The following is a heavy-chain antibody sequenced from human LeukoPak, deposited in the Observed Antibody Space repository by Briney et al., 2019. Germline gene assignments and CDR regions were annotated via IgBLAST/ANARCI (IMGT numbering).Heavy chain of an antibody. V-gene: IGHV4-30-4*01. CDR2: IYYSGST. CDR1: GGSISSGDYY. D-gene: IGHD3-22*01. CDR3: ARTYESSGYSFDY. J-gene: IGHJ4*02. Sequence: PSETLSLTCTVSGGSISSGDYYWSWIRQPPGKGLEWIGYIYYSGSTYYNPSLKSRVTISVDTSKNQFSLKLSSVTAADTAVYYCARTYESSGYSFDYWAREPWSPSPQ.